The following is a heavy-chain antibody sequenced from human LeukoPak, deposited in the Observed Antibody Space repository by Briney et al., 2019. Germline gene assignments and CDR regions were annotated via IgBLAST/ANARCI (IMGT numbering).Heavy chain of an antibody. Sequence: GGSLRLSCAASGFTFRIYWMSWVRQAPGKGLEWVANINHDGSETYYVDSVEGRFTISRDNAKNSLYLQLNSLRAEDTAVYYCVRRPAIGTVDYWGQGTLVTVSS. CDR3: VRRPAIGTVDY. CDR1: GFTFRIYW. V-gene: IGHV3-7*01. D-gene: IGHD6-13*01. J-gene: IGHJ4*02. CDR2: INHDGSET.